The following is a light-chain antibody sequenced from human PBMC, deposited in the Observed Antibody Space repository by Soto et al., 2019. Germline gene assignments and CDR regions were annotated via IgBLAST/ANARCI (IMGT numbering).Light chain of an antibody. Sequence: QSALPQPASVSGSPGQSITISCTGTSGDIGSYNRVSWYQQHPGKAPNLIIYEVTDRTSGVSNRFSGSKSGNTASLTLSGLQAEDEAEYYCSSYTNINTGACVFGTGTKLTVL. V-gene: IGLV2-14*01. J-gene: IGLJ1*01. CDR1: SGDIGSYNR. CDR3: SSYTNINTGACV. CDR2: EVT.